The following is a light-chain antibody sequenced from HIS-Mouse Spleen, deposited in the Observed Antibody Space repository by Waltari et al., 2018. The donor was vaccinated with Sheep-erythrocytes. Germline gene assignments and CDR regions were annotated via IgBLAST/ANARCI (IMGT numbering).Light chain of an antibody. CDR1: STDVGSYTL. CDR2: EGS. J-gene: IGLJ3*02. Sequence: QSALTQPASVSGSPGQSITISCPGTSTDVGSYTLVSWYQQHTGKAPKLMIYEGSKRPSGVSNRFSGSKSGNTASLTISGLQAEDEADYYCCSYAGSSTPWVFGGGTKLTVL. V-gene: IGLV2-23*01. CDR3: CSYAGSSTPWV.